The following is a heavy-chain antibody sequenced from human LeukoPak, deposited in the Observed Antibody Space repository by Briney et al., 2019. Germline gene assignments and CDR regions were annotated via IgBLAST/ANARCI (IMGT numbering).Heavy chain of an antibody. CDR2: INHSGST. CDR3: ASRPYYYGSGSYYKVGYYFDY. V-gene: IGHV4-34*01. D-gene: IGHD3-10*01. CDR1: GGSFSGYY. J-gene: IGHJ4*02. Sequence: PSETLSLTCAVYGGSFSGYYWSWIRQPPGKGLEWIGEINHSGSTNYNPSLKSRVTISVDTSKNQFSLKLSSVTAADTAVYYCASRPYYYGSGSYYKVGYYFDYWGQGTLVTVSS.